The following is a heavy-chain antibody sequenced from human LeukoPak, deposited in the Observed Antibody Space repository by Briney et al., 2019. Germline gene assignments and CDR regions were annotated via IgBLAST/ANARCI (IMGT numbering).Heavy chain of an antibody. Sequence: GGSLRLSCAASGFTFSSYSMNWVRQAPGKGLEWVSSISSSSSYIYYADSVKGRFTIPRDNAKYSLYLQMNSLIAEDTAVYHCARESSSWRYFDYWGQGTLVTVSP. CDR3: ARESSSWRYFDY. V-gene: IGHV3-21*01. D-gene: IGHD6-13*01. CDR2: ISSSSSYI. J-gene: IGHJ4*02. CDR1: GFTFSSYS.